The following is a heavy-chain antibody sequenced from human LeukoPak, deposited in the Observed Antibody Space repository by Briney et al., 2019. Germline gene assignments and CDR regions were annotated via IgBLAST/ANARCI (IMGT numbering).Heavy chain of an antibody. D-gene: IGHD3-22*01. J-gene: IGHJ4*02. CDR2: ISGSGGST. CDR3: AKDLDDSSGSDY. V-gene: IGHV3-23*01. Sequence: GGSLRLSCAASGFTFSSYAMSWVRQAPGKGLEWVSAISGSGGSTYYADSVKGQFTISRDNSKNTLYLQMNSLRAEDTAVYYCAKDLDDSSGSDYWGQGTLVTVSS. CDR1: GFTFSSYA.